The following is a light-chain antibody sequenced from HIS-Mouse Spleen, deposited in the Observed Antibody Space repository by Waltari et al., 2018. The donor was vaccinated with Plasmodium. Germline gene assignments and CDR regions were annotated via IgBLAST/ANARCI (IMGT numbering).Light chain of an antibody. CDR2: QDS. CDR3: QAWDSSTVV. Sequence: SYELTQPPSVSVSPGQTASITCSGDNLGEKYACWYQQKPGQSPVLGIYQDSKRPSGIPERFSGSNSGNTATLTISGTQAMDEADYYCQAWDSSTVVFGGGTKLTVL. V-gene: IGLV3-1*01. CDR1: NLGEKY. J-gene: IGLJ2*01.